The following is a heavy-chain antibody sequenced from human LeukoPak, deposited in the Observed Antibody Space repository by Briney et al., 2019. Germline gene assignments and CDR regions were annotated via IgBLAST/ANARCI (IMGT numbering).Heavy chain of an antibody. Sequence: NPSETLSLTCTVSGGSISSGGYYWSWIRQPPGKGLEWIGYIYYSGSTNYNPPLKSRVTISVDTSKNQFSLKLSSVTAADTAVYYCARDSSTYYYDSSGYYRDAFDIWGQGTMVTVSS. D-gene: IGHD3-22*01. CDR3: ARDSSTYYYDSSGYYRDAFDI. CDR2: IYYSGST. CDR1: GGSISSGGYY. J-gene: IGHJ3*02. V-gene: IGHV4-61*08.